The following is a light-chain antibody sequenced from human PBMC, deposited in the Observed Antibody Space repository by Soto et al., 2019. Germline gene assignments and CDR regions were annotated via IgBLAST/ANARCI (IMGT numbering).Light chain of an antibody. J-gene: IGKJ5*01. Sequence: DIQMTQSPSTLSAFVGDRVTITCRARQSISSWLAWYQQKPGKAPKLLIYDASSLESGVPSRFSGSGSGTEFTLTITSLQPDDSATYYCQQCNRYPITFGQGTRLEIK. CDR3: QQCNRYPIT. CDR1: QSISSW. CDR2: DAS. V-gene: IGKV1-5*01.